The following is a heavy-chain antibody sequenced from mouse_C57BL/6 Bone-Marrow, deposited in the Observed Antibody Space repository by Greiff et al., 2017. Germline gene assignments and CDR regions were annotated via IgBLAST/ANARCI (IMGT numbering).Heavy chain of an antibody. CDR2: IRNKANGYTT. CDR1: GFTFTDYY. Sequence: EVKLQESGGGLVQPGGSLSLSCAASGFTFTDYYMSWVRQPPGKALEWLGFIRNKANGYTTEYSASVKGRFTISRDNSQSILYLQMNALRAEDSATYYCARDSNYVNAMDYWGQGTSVTVSS. V-gene: IGHV7-3*01. J-gene: IGHJ4*01. CDR3: ARDSNYVNAMDY. D-gene: IGHD2-1*01.